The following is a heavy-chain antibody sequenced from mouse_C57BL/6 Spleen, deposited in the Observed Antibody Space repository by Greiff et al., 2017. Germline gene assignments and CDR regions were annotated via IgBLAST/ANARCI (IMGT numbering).Heavy chain of an antibody. D-gene: IGHD2-1*01. CDR3: ARLGGNYAWFAY. J-gene: IGHJ3*01. CDR2: IDPSDSET. V-gene: IGHV1-52*01. Sequence: VQLQQPGAELVRPGSSVKLSCKASGYTFTSYWMHWVKQRPIQGLEWIGNIDPSDSETHYNQKFKDKATLTVDKSSSTAYMQLSSLTSEDSAVYYCARLGGNYAWFAYWGQGTLVTVSA. CDR1: GYTFTSYW.